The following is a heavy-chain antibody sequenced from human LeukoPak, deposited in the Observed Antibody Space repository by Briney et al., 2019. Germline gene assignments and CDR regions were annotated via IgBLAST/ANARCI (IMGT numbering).Heavy chain of an antibody. CDR3: ARDPTGLLWFGDLGYYFDY. Sequence: GGSLRLSCAASGFTFSSYSMNWVRQAPGKGLEGVSYISSSSSTIYYADSVKGRFTISRYNAKNSLYLQMNSLRAEDTAVYYCARDPTGLLWFGDLGYYFDYWGQGTLVTVSS. D-gene: IGHD3-10*01. CDR2: ISSSSSTI. V-gene: IGHV3-48*01. J-gene: IGHJ4*02. CDR1: GFTFSSYS.